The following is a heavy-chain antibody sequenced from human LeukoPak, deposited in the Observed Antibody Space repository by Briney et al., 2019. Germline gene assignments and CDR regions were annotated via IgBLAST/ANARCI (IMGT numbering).Heavy chain of an antibody. CDR3: ARDLYGSGSYGAFDI. V-gene: IGHV4-34*01. CDR2: INHSGST. J-gene: IGHJ3*02. CDR1: GGSFSGYY. Sequence: SETLTLTCAVYGGSFSGYYWSWIRQPPGKGLEWIGEINHSGSTNYNPSLKSRVTISVDTSKNQFSLKLSSVTAADTAVYYCARDLYGSGSYGAFDIWGQGTMVTVSS. D-gene: IGHD3-10*01.